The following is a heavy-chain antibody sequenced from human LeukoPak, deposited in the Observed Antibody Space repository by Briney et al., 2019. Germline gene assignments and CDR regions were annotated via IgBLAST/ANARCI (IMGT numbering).Heavy chain of an antibody. D-gene: IGHD2-2*01. J-gene: IGHJ5*02. V-gene: IGHV1-18*01. CDR3: ARASVYQLLSWWFEP. CDR1: GYTFTSSV. CDR2: ISPYNNNT. Sequence: ASVKVSCKASGYTFTSSVISWVRQAPGQGREWMGWISPYNNNTNYAQKLQGRVTMTTDTSTSTAYMELRSLRSDDTAVYYCARASVYQLLSWWFEPWGQGTLVTVSS.